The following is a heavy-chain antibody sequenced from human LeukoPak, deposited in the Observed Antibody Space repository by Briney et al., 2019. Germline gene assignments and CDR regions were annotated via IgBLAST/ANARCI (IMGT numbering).Heavy chain of an antibody. CDR2: LNPHTGGA. V-gene: IGHV1-2*06. J-gene: IGHJ4*02. CDR3: ARVTWKTVIAAPDY. Sequence: ASVKVSSKTSGYTFTDYYIHWVRQAPGQGLEWMGQLNPHTGGANYAQKFQGRVSMTRDTSINTAYIEVSRLTSDDTAVYYCARVTWKTVIAAPDYWGQGTLVTVSS. D-gene: IGHD2-21*01. CDR1: GYTFTDYY.